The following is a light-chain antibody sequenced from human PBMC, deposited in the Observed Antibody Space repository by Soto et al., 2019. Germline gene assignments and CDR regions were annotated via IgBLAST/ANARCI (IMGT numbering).Light chain of an antibody. CDR3: CSYAGSSTFPYV. Sequence: QSALTQPASVSGSPGQSITISCTGTSSGVGSYNLVSWYQHHPGKAPKLMIYEVSKRPSGVSNRFSGSKSGNTASLTISGLQAEDEADYYCCSYAGSSTFPYVFGTGTQLTVL. J-gene: IGLJ1*01. V-gene: IGLV2-23*02. CDR1: SSGVGSYNL. CDR2: EVS.